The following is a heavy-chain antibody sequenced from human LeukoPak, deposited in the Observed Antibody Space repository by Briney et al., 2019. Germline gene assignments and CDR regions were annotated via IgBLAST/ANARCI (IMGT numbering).Heavy chain of an antibody. D-gene: IGHD5-18*01. Sequence: PGGSLRLSCADSGFSSSSYSMKWVRQAPGKELEWVSYISSSSSTIYYVDSVKGRFTISRDNAKNSLYLQMNSLRAEDTAVYYCARLGYSYGHTYFDYWGQGTLVTVSS. CDR3: ARLGYSYGHTYFDY. V-gene: IGHV3-48*01. J-gene: IGHJ4*02. CDR1: GFSSSSYS. CDR2: ISSSSSTI.